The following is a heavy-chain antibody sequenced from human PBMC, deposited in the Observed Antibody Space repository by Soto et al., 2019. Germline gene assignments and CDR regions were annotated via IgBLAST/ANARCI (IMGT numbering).Heavy chain of an antibody. CDR3: ARGSWHGDYGRHANSYGMDV. CDR1: GGTFSSYA. Sequence: QVQLVQSGAEVKKPGSSVKVSCKASGGTFSSYAISWVRQAPGQGLEWMGGIIPIFGTANYAQKFQGRVTITADESXXTXYMXLSSLRSEDTAVYYCARGSWHGDYGRHANSYGMDVWGQGTTVTVSS. D-gene: IGHD4-17*01. V-gene: IGHV1-69*12. J-gene: IGHJ6*02. CDR2: IIPIFGTA.